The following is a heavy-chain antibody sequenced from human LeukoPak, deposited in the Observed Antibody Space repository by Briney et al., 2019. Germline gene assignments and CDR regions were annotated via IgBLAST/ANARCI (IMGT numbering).Heavy chain of an antibody. V-gene: IGHV4-31*03. CDR3: ARVGYDSSGYYGGGVAFDI. D-gene: IGHD3-22*01. J-gene: IGHJ3*02. CDR2: IYYSGST. CDR1: GGSISSGGYY. Sequence: SQTLPLTCTVSGGSISSGGYYWSWIRQHPGKGLEWIGCIYYSGSTYYNPSLKSRVTISLDTSKNQFSLKLSSVTAADTAVYYCARVGYDSSGYYGGGVAFDIWGQGTMVTVSS.